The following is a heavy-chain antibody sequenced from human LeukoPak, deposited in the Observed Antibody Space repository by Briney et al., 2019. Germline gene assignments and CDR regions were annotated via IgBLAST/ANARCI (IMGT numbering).Heavy chain of an antibody. V-gene: IGHV4-61*01. Sequence: SETLSLTCTVSGGSISSSSYYWSWIRQPPGKGLEWIGYIFNGGSTNYNPSLKSRVTMSIYTSRDQFSLRLSYVPPAAPAIYYCASRPAGSTWFGVFDYWSQGTLVTVSS. CDR3: ASRPAGSTWFGVFDY. CDR2: IFNGGST. J-gene: IGHJ4*02. CDR1: GGSISSSSYY. D-gene: IGHD3-10*01.